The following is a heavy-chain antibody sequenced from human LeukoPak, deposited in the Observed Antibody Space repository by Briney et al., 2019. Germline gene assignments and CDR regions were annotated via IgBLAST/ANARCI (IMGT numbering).Heavy chain of an antibody. CDR3: ARDRGFYGGNSVAYYYYYGMDV. CDR2: ISYDGSNK. Sequence: GGSLRLSCAASGFTFSSYAMHWVRQASGKGLEWVAVISYDGSNKYYADSVKGRFTISRDNSKNTLYLQMNSLRAEDTAVYYCARDRGFYGGNSVAYYYYYGMDVWGQGTTVTVSS. CDR1: GFTFSSYA. J-gene: IGHJ6*02. D-gene: IGHD4-23*01. V-gene: IGHV3-30-3*01.